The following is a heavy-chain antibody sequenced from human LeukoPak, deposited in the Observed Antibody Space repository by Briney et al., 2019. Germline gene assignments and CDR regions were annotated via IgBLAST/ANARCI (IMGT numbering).Heavy chain of an antibody. CDR1: GGSISSYY. Sequence: SETLSLTCTVSGGSISSYYWSWIRQPPGKGLEWIGYIYYSGSTNYNPSLKSRVTISVDTSKNQFSLKLSSVTAADTAVYYCARSSGWYQRAFDIWGQGTMVTVSS. J-gene: IGHJ3*02. CDR3: ARSSGWYQRAFDI. V-gene: IGHV4-59*12. CDR2: IYYSGST. D-gene: IGHD6-19*01.